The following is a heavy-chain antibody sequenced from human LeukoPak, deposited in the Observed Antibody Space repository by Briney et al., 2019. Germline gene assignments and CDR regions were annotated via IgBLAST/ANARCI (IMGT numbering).Heavy chain of an antibody. Sequence: SQTLSLTCTVSGGSISSGGYYWSWLRQPAGKGLEWLGRIYTSGSTNYNPSLKSRVTISVDTSKNQFSLKLSSVTAADTAVYYCARGADLVHCGGDCYSGDYWGQGTLVTVSS. V-gene: IGHV4-61*02. CDR3: ARGADLVHCGGDCYSGDY. J-gene: IGHJ4*02. D-gene: IGHD2-21*02. CDR1: GGSISSGGYY. CDR2: IYTSGST.